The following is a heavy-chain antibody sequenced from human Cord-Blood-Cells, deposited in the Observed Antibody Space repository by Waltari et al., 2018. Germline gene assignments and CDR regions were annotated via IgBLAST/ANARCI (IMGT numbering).Heavy chain of an antibody. Sequence: QVQLQQWGAGLLKPSETLSLTCAVSGGSFSGYYWRWIRQPPGKGLEWIGEINHSGSTNYNPSLKSRVTISVDTSKNQFSLKLSSVTAADTAVYYCARVGYYDILTGDYWGQGTLVTVSS. J-gene: IGHJ4*02. V-gene: IGHV4-34*01. CDR3: ARVGYYDILTGDY. D-gene: IGHD3-9*01. CDR1: GGSFSGYY. CDR2: INHSGST.